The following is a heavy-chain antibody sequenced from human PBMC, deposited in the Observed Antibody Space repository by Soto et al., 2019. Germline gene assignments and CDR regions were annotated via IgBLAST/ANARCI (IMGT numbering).Heavy chain of an antibody. CDR2: INAGNGNT. CDR3: ARASMGIAYYYYGMDV. D-gene: IGHD6-13*01. CDR1: GYTFTSYA. V-gene: IGHV1-3*01. Sequence: SVKVSCKASGYTFTSYAMHWVRQAPVQRLEWMGWINAGNGNTKYSQKFQGRVTITRDTSASTAYMELRSLRAEDTAVYYCARASMGIAYYYYGMDVWGQGTTVTVSS. J-gene: IGHJ6*02.